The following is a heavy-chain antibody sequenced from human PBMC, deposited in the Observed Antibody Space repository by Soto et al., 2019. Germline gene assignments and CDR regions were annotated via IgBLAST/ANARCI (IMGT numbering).Heavy chain of an antibody. CDR1: GGSISSYY. J-gene: IGHJ4*02. Sequence: SETLSLTCTVSGGSISSYYWSWIRQPPGKGLEWIGYIYYSGSTIYNPSLKSRVTISVDTSKNQFSLKLSSVTAADTAVYYCAREYYYGSAGAYYFDYWGQGTLVTVSS. V-gene: IGHV4-59*01. CDR3: AREYYYGSAGAYYFDY. D-gene: IGHD3-10*01. CDR2: IYYSGST.